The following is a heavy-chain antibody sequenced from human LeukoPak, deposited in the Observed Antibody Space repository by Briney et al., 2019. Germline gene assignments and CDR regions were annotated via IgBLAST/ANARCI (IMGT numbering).Heavy chain of an antibody. D-gene: IGHD4-17*01. CDR2: ISSSGSTT. CDR3: AKDCPPEYGDYGCHY. CDR1: GFTFSDYY. J-gene: IGHJ4*02. V-gene: IGHV3-11*01. Sequence: GGSLRLSCAASGFTFSDYYMNWIRQAPGKGLEWILYISSSGSTTHYADSVEGRFTISRDNSKNTLYLQMNSLRAEDTAVYYCAKDCPPEYGDYGCHYWGQGTLVTVSS.